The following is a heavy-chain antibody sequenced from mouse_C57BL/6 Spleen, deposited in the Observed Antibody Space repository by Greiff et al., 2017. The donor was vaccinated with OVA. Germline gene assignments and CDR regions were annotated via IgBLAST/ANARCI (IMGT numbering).Heavy chain of an antibody. D-gene: IGHD4-1*01. CDR2: LCSGGST. CDR3: ARKGRTGFDY. V-gene: IGHV2-2*01. Sequence: VQLQQSGPGLVQPSQSLSITCTVSGFSLTSYGVHWVRQSPGKGLEWLGVLCSGGSTDYNAAFISILSISKDNSKSQVFFKMNSRQAEDTAIYYCARKGRTGFDYWGQGTTLTVSS. CDR1: GFSLTSYG. J-gene: IGHJ2*01.